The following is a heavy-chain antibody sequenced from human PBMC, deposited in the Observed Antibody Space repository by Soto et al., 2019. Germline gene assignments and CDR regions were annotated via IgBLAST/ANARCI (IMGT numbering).Heavy chain of an antibody. CDR1: GFTFSSYG. CDR2: INKGGDAT. V-gene: IGHV3-23*01. D-gene: IGHD5-12*01. J-gene: IGHJ4*02. Sequence: PVGSLRLSCAASGFTFSSYGMGWVRQAPGKGLDFVSAINKGGDATFYADSVKGRFTISRDNSKKTLFLQMDSLRAEDTALYYCVKEGGFKQPFDYWGQGTLVTVSS. CDR3: VKEGGFKQPFDY.